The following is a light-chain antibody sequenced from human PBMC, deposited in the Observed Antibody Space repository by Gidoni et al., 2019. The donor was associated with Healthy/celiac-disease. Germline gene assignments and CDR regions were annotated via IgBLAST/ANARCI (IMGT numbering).Light chain of an antibody. CDR1: QSVSSSY. J-gene: IGKJ1*01. CDR3: QQYGSSPWT. Sequence: IVLPQSPGTLSLSTGERATLTCRASQSVSSSYLAWYQQKTGQAPRLLIYGASSRATGIPDRFSGSGSGTDFTLTISRLEHEDVAVYYWQQYGSSPWTFGQGTKVEIK. V-gene: IGKV3-20*01. CDR2: GAS.